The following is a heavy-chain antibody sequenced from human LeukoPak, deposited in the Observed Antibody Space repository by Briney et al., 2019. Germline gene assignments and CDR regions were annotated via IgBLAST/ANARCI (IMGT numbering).Heavy chain of an antibody. CDR3: ARMDIVVVPAALDP. J-gene: IGHJ5*02. D-gene: IGHD2-2*03. CDR1: GYTFTSNG. Sequence: ASVKVSCKASGYTFTSNGISWVRQAPGQGLEWMGWISAYNGNTNYAQKLQGRVTMTTDTSTSTAYMELRSLRSDDTAVYYCARMDIVVVPAALDPWGQGTLVTVSS. CDR2: ISAYNGNT. V-gene: IGHV1-18*01.